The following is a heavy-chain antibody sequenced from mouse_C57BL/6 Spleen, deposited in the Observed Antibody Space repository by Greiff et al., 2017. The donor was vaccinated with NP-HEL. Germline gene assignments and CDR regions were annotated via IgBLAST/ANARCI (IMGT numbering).Heavy chain of an antibody. V-gene: IGHV1-55*01. CDR2: IYPGSGST. D-gene: IGHD1-1*01. Sequence: QVQLKQPGAELVKPGASVKMSCKASGYTFTSYWITWVKQRPGQGLEWIGDIYPGSGSTNYNEKFKSKATLTVDTSSSTAYMQLSSLTSEDSAVYYCARLDYYGSSYVEGAMDYWGQGTSVTVSS. CDR3: ARLDYYGSSYVEGAMDY. CDR1: GYTFTSYW. J-gene: IGHJ4*01.